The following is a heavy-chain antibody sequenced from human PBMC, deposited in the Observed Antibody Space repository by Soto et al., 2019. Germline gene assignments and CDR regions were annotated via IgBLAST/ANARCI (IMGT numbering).Heavy chain of an antibody. CDR1: GGYIRGRSDC. J-gene: IGHJ5*01. D-gene: IGHD1-7*01. Sequence: TLSHRCTVAGGYIRGRSDCWSWKRQLAGKGLEWLGYIYYTGTTHYNPSVKSRVTISLDTSKDHFSLNLSSVTAADTAIYYCATVPHAYGTTWTDSLGQGTWVP. CDR2: IYYTGTT. V-gene: IGHV4-30-4*01. CDR3: ATVPHAYGTTWTDS.